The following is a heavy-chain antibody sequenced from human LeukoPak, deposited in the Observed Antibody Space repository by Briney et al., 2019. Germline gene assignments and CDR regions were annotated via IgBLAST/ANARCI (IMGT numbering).Heavy chain of an antibody. CDR2: MNPNSGNT. J-gene: IGHJ4*02. V-gene: IGHV1-8*01. CDR3: ASGMTYCSGGSCYRLFDY. D-gene: IGHD2-15*01. CDR1: GYTFTSYD. Sequence: GASVKVSCKASGYTFTSYDINWVRQATGQGLEWMGWMNPNSGNTGYAQKFQGRVTMTRNTSISTAYMELSSLRSEDTAVYYCASGMTYCSGGSCYRLFDYWGQGTLVTVSS.